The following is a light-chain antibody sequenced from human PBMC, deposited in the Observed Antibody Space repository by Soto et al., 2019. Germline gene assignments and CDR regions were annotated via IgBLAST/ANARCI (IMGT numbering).Light chain of an antibody. CDR3: SSYTTSSTRV. CDR1: SSDVGAYDF. CDR2: EVR. Sequence: QSALTQPASVSGSPGQSITISCTGTSSDVGAYDFVSWYQQHPDKAPKLMIYEVRNRPSGVSNRFSGSKSVNTATLTISGLQAEDEADYYCSSYTTSSTRVFGTVTKLTVL. V-gene: IGLV2-14*03. J-gene: IGLJ1*01.